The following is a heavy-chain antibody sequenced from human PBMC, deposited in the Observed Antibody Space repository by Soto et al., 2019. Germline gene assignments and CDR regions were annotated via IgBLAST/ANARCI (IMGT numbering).Heavy chain of an antibody. Sequence: PGGSLRLSCAASGLTFDDYTMHWVRQAPGKGLESVSLISWDGGSTYYADLFKGRFTISRDNRKNSLYLQMNSLRTEDTALYYCAKDNAVGATPSRHYFGMDVWGQGTTVTVSS. D-gene: IGHD1-26*01. CDR2: ISWDGGST. V-gene: IGHV3-43*01. CDR1: GLTFDDYT. CDR3: AKDNAVGATPSRHYFGMDV. J-gene: IGHJ6*02.